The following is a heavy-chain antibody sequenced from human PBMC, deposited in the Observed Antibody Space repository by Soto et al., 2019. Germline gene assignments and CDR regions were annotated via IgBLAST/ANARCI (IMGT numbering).Heavy chain of an antibody. CDR1: GGSISSYY. V-gene: IGHV4-59*08. CDR3: ASRGFSSTWYRWFDP. Sequence: PSETLSLTCTVSGGSISSYYWSWIRQPPGKGLEWIGYIYYSGSTNYNPSLKSRVTISVDTSKNQFSLKLSSMTAADTAVYYCASRGFSSTWYRWFDPWGQGTLVTVSS. CDR2: IYYSGST. D-gene: IGHD6-13*01. J-gene: IGHJ5*02.